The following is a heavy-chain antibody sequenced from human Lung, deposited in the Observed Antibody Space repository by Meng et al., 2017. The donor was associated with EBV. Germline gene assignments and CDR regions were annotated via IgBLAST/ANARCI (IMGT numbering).Heavy chain of an antibody. D-gene: IGHD3-22*01. Sequence: QVPLQRPAPGLVRPSQTPPLTCPASGDSISRGGYYWNWIRQHPGEGLEWTGNIYYTGSTHYNPSLNSRVTISMDKSKNQLSLRLSSVTAADTAVYYCARGLWYYDRGGYFDNWGRGTLVTVSS. CDR1: GDSISRGGYY. CDR3: ARGLWYYDRGGYFDN. V-gene: IGHV4-31*02. CDR2: IYYTGST. J-gene: IGHJ4*02.